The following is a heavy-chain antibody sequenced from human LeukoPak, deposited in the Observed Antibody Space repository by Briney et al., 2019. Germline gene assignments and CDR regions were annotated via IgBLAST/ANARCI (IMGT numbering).Heavy chain of an antibody. Sequence: GGSLRLSCAASGFTFSSYAMNWVRQAPGKGLEWVSYISSSSSTIYYADSVKGRFTISRDNAKNSLYLQMNSLRAEDTAVYYCARVGYGDYLDAFDIWGQGTMVTVSS. J-gene: IGHJ3*02. CDR2: ISSSSSTI. CDR1: GFTFSSYA. D-gene: IGHD4-17*01. V-gene: IGHV3-48*04. CDR3: ARVGYGDYLDAFDI.